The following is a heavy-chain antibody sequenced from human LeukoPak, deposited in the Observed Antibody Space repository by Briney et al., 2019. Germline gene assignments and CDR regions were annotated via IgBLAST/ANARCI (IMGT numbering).Heavy chain of an antibody. D-gene: IGHD2-2*01. V-gene: IGHV4-59*08. Sequence: SGTLSLTCTVSGGSISSYYWTWIRQPPGKGLEWIGYIFYSGGSNYNPSLKSRVTISVDTSKNHFSLKLSSVTAADTAVYYCARLGSTFDIWGQGTMVTVSS. J-gene: IGHJ3*02. CDR2: IFYSGGS. CDR1: GGSISSYY. CDR3: ARLGSTFDI.